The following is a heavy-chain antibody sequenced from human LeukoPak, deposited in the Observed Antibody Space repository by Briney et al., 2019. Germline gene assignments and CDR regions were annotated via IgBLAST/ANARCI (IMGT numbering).Heavy chain of an antibody. D-gene: IGHD4-23*01. CDR2: IYHSGST. J-gene: IGHJ4*02. V-gene: IGHV4-38-2*01. CDR3: ARDYGGHAIFDY. CDR1: GYSISSCYF. Sequence: PSETLSLTCVVSGYSISSCYFWGWIRQPPGKGLEWNATIYHSGSTFYNPSLKSRVTISVDTSKNQFSLKLSSVTAADTAVYYCARDYGGHAIFDYWGQGTLVTVSS.